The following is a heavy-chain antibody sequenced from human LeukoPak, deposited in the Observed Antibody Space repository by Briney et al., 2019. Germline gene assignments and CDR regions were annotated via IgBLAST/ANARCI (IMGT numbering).Heavy chain of an antibody. D-gene: IGHD2-2*02. Sequence: SETLSLTCTVSGGSLSSYYWSWIRQPPGKGLEWIGYIYYSGSTNYNPSLKSRVTISVDTSKNQFSLKLSSVTAADTAVYYCARDIVVPAAIPPNYYSYYGMDVWGQGTTVTVSS. CDR2: IYYSGST. V-gene: IGHV4-59*01. CDR1: GGSLSSYY. J-gene: IGHJ6*02. CDR3: ARDIVVPAAIPPNYYSYYGMDV.